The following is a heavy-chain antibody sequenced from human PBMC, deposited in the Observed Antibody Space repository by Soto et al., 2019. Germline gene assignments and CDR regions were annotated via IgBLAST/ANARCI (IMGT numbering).Heavy chain of an antibody. CDR3: ARGLTYYDILTGYFPSSYYMDV. D-gene: IGHD3-9*01. V-gene: IGHV4-59*08. CDR1: GGSISSYY. Sequence: PSETLSLTCTVSGGSISSYYWSWIRQPPGKGLEWIGYIYYSGSTNYNPSLKSRVTISVDTSKNQFSLKLSSVTAADTAVYYCARGLTYYDILTGYFPSSYYMDVWGKGTTVTVSS. CDR2: IYYSGST. J-gene: IGHJ6*03.